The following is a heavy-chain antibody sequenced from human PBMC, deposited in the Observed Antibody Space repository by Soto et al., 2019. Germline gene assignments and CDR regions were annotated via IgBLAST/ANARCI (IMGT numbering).Heavy chain of an antibody. CDR2: INAGNGNT. CDR3: ARGSGYYYGDDY. CDR1: GYTFTSYA. Sequence: QVQLVQSGAEETKPGASVKVSCKASGYTFTSYAMHWVRQAPGQRLEWMGWINAGNGNTKYSQKFQGRVTITRDTPASTAYMELSILRSEDTAVYYCARGSGYYYGDDYCGQGTLVTVSS. V-gene: IGHV1-3*05. J-gene: IGHJ4*02. D-gene: IGHD3-22*01.